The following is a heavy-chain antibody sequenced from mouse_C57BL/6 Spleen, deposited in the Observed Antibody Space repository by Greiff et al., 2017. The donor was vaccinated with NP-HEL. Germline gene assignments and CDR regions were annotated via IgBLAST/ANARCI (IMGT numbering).Heavy chain of an antibody. J-gene: IGHJ3*01. CDR2: IHPNSGST. CDR1: GYTFTSYW. V-gene: IGHV1-64*01. D-gene: IGHD2-4*01. Sequence: QVQLQQPGAELVKPGASVKLSCKASGYTFTSYWMHWVKQRPGQGLEWIGMIHPNSGSTNYNEKFKRKATLTVDKSSSTAYMQLSSLTSEDSAVYYGARVIYYDYEGFAYWGQGTLVTVSA. CDR3: ARVIYYDYEGFAY.